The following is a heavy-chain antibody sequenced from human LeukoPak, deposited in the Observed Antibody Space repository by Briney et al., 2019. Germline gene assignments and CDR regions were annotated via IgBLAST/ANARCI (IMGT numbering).Heavy chain of an antibody. CDR3: ARGTAMVTCAY. Sequence: GASVKVSCKASGGTFSSYAISWVRQAPGQGLEWMGGIIPIFGTANYAQKLQGRVTMTTDTSTSTAYMELRSLRSDDTAVYYCARGTAMVTCAYWGQGTLVTVSS. J-gene: IGHJ4*02. CDR2: IIPIFGTA. D-gene: IGHD5-18*01. V-gene: IGHV1-69*05. CDR1: GGTFSSYA.